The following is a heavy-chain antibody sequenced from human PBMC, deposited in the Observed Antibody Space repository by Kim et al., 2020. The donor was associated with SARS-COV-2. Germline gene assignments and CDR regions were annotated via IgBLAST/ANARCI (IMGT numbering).Heavy chain of an antibody. J-gene: IGHJ4*02. CDR2: IIPIFGTA. Sequence: SVKVSCKASGGTFSSYAISWVRQAPGQGLEWMGGIIPIFGTANYAQKFQGRVTITADESTSTAYMELSSLRSEDTAVYYCARDPPRYDSSGYYQRTDPSFDYWGQGTLVTVSS. V-gene: IGHV1-69*13. D-gene: IGHD3-22*01. CDR3: ARDPPRYDSSGYYQRTDPSFDY. CDR1: GGTFSSYA.